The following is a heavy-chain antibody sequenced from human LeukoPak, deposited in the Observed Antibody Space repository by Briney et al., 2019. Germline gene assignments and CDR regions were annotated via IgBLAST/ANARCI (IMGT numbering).Heavy chain of an antibody. D-gene: IGHD6-19*01. V-gene: IGHV3-21*01. Sequence: PWGSLRLSCAASGFTFSSYSMNWVRQAPGKGLEWVSSISSSSSYIYYADSVKGRFTISRDNAKNSLYLQMNSLRAEDTAVYYCARASSGWYYFDYWGQGTLVTVSS. CDR3: ARASSGWYYFDY. CDR2: ISSSSSYI. CDR1: GFTFSSYS. J-gene: IGHJ4*02.